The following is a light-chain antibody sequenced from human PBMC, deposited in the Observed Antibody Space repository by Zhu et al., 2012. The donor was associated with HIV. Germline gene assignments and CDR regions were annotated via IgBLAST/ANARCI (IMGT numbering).Light chain of an antibody. J-gene: IGKJ2*01. CDR1: QVIAQK. Sequence: EIVLTQSPGTLSLSPGQRATLSCRASQVIAQKFVAWYHQKPGQSPRLLIFDVSQRATGVPARFTGSGSATDFTLTISSLQSEDFAVYYCQHYNDWPPLYTFGQGTKLEIK. CDR2: DVS. V-gene: IGKV3D-15*01. CDR3: QHYNDWPPLYT.